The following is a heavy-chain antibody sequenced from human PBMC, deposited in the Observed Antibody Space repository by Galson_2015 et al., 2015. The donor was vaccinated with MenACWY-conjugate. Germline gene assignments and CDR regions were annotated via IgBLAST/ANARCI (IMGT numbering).Heavy chain of an antibody. V-gene: IGHV5-51*01. CDR2: ISPGDSYT. D-gene: IGHD1-26*01. CDR1: GYTFTTYW. J-gene: IGHJ6*02. Sequence: GAEVKKPGESLTISCKGSGYTFTTYWIGWVRQMPGKGLEWMGFISPGDSYTRYNPAFQGQVTISADKSISTAYLQWNSLQASDTAMYYCTRHPPGGRGMDVWGQGTTVTVSS. CDR3: TRHPPGGRGMDV.